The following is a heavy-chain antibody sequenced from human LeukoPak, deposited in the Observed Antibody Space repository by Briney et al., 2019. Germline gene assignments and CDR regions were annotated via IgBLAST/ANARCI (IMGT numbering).Heavy chain of an antibody. Sequence: GGSLRLSCAASGFTFSSYAMSWVRQAPGKGLEWVSAISGSGGSTYYADSVKGRFTISRDNSKNTLYLQMNSLRAEDTAVYYCANNRAGWLLGYYYYYGMDVWGQGTTVTVSS. CDR3: ANNRAGWLLGYYYYYGMDV. CDR1: GFTFSSYA. CDR2: ISGSGGST. J-gene: IGHJ6*02. D-gene: IGHD5-18*01. V-gene: IGHV3-23*01.